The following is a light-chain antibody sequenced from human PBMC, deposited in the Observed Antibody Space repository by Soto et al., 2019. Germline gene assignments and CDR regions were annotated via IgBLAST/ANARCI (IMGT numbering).Light chain of an antibody. V-gene: IGKV1-6*01. CDR2: AAS. CDR3: QQDYSYPRT. CDR1: QNISKA. Sequence: QMTPSPSSVSASVGDRVTITCRASQNISKALAWYQQKPGKTPKLLIYAASSLQSGVPSSFSGSGSGTDFTLTINSLQPEDFATYYCQQDYSYPRTFGQGTQVEI. J-gene: IGKJ1*01.